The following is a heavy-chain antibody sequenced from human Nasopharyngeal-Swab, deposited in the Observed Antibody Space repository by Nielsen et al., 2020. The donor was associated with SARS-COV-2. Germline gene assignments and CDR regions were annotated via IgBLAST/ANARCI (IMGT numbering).Heavy chain of an antibody. CDR1: GFTFSSYS. J-gene: IGHJ6*02. CDR2: ISSSSYI. CDR3: AKGGPPGSIAAALGYYYGMDV. Sequence: LSLTCAASGFTFSSYSMNWVRQAPGKGLEWVSSISSSSYIYYAGSVKGRFTISRDNAKNSLYLQMNSLRAEDTAVYYCAKGGPPGSIAAALGYYYGMDVWGQGTTVTVSS. D-gene: IGHD6-13*01. V-gene: IGHV3-21*01.